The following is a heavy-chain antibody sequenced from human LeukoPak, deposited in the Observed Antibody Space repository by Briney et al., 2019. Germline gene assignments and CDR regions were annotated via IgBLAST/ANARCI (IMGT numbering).Heavy chain of an antibody. V-gene: IGHV4-4*07. CDR1: GGSISGYF. CDR3: AREPTSGREPTSGRPLDY. D-gene: IGHD5-12*01. CDR2: NYSSGSN. Sequence: SETLSLTCTVSGGSISGYFWTWIRQPAGKGLEWIGRNYSSGSNNYNPSLKSRVTMSLDTSKNHFSLNLTSVTAADTAVYYCAREPTSGREPTSGRPLDYWGQGTLVTVSS. J-gene: IGHJ4*02.